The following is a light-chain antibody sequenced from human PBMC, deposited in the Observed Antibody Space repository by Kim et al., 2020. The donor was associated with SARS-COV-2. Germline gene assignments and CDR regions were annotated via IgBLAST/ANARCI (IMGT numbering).Light chain of an antibody. CDR3: SSFTSSGTLI. J-gene: IGLJ1*01. CDR2: DVG. CDR1: SSDVGRYDY. V-gene: IGLV2-14*04. Sequence: GQSITISCTGTSSDVGRYDYVSWYQQHPGKAPKLMIYDVGNRPSGVSNRFSGSKSGNTASLAISGLQPEDEADYYCSSFTSSGTLIFGTGTKVTVL.